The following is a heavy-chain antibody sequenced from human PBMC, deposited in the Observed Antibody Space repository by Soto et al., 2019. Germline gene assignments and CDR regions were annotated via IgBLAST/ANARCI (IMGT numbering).Heavy chain of an antibody. J-gene: IGHJ6*02. D-gene: IGHD2-8*01. CDR1: GYPISSGYY. CDR3: ARAHCTNGVCYRGMDV. Sequence: SETLSLTCAVSGYPISSGYYWGWIRQPPGKGLEWIGSIYHSGSTYYNPSLKSRVTISVDTSKNQFSLKLSSVTAADTAVYYCARAHCTNGVCYRGMDVWGQGTTVTVSS. CDR2: IYHSGST. V-gene: IGHV4-38-2*01.